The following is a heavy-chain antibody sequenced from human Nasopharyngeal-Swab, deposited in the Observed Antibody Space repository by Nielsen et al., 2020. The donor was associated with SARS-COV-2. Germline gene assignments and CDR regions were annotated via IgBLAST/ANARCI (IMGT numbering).Heavy chain of an antibody. CDR3: AKSPQSSGYYYGWFDP. D-gene: IGHD3-22*01. CDR2: ISGDGSNT. Sequence: GGSLRLSCAASGFTLSSYWMHWVRQAPGKGLVWVSRISGDGSNTFYADSVKGRFTISRDNSKNTLYLQMNSLRAEDTAVYYCAKSPQSSGYYYGWFDPWGQGTLVTVSS. J-gene: IGHJ5*02. CDR1: GFTLSSYW. V-gene: IGHV3-74*01.